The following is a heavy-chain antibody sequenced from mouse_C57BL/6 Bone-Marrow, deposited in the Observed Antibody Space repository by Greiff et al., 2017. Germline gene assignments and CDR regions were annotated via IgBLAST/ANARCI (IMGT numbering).Heavy chain of an antibody. CDR3: ARSYDYDGYSMDY. D-gene: IGHD2-4*01. Sequence: VQLQQPGAELVKPGASVKLSCKASGYTFTNYWMHWVKQRPGQGLEWIGMMHPNGGSPDYNEKFKSEATLSVDKSSRTAYMELSSLTSEDSAVYDGARSYDYDGYSMDYGGQGNSVTGSS. CDR1: GYTFTNYW. V-gene: IGHV1-64*01. J-gene: IGHJ4*01. CDR2: MHPNGGSP.